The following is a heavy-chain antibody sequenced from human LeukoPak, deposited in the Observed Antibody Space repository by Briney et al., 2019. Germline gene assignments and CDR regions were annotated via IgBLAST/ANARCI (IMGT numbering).Heavy chain of an antibody. V-gene: IGHV1-69*05. D-gene: IGHD6-6*01. Sequence: ASVKVSCKASGGTFRSYAISWVRQAPRQGLEWMGGIIPIFGTANYAQKFQGRVTITTDESTSTAYMELSSLRSEDTAVYYCATVMGPYSSSSGYYYYYMDVWGKGTTVTVSS. CDR1: GGTFRSYA. J-gene: IGHJ6*03. CDR3: ATVMGPYSSSSGYYYYYMDV. CDR2: IIPIFGTA.